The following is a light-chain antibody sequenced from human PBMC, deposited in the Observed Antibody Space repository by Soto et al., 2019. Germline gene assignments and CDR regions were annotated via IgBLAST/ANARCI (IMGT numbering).Light chain of an antibody. CDR2: DVS. Sequence: QSALTQPASVSGSPGQSITISCTGTSSDVGGYNYVSWYQQHPGKAPKLMIYDVSNRPSGVSNRFSGSKSGNTASLTISGLQAEDEADYYCSSYTSSSITPVVFGGGNKLTVL. V-gene: IGLV2-14*01. J-gene: IGLJ2*01. CDR3: SSYTSSSITPVV. CDR1: SSDVGGYNY.